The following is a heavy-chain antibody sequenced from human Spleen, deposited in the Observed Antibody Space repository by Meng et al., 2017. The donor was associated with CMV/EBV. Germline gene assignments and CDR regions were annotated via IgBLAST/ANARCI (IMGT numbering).Heavy chain of an antibody. CDR1: CGSFSGYY. D-gene: IGHD2-2*01. Sequence: LQQWVACLLKHCETLSLPCSAYCGSFSGYYWSWIRQPPGKGLEWIGEINHSGSTNYNPSLKSRVPISVDTSKNQFSLKLSSVTAADTAVYYCARVRGGIVVVPAASVFDYWGQGTLVTVSS. CDR3: ARVRGGIVVVPAASVFDY. CDR2: INHSGST. J-gene: IGHJ4*02. V-gene: IGHV4-34*01.